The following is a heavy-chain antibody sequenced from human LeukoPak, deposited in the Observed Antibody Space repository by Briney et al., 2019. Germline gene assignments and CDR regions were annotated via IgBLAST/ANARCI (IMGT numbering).Heavy chain of an antibody. CDR3: ARDFREDVVVITSKFDY. D-gene: IGHD3-22*01. V-gene: IGHV4-39*07. Sequence: KPSETLSLTCTVSGGSISSSSYYWGWIRQPPGKGLEWIGSFYYSGSTYYNPSLKSRVTISVDTSKNQFSLKLSSVTAADTAVYYCARDFREDVVVITSKFDYWGQGTLVTVSS. J-gene: IGHJ4*02. CDR1: GGSISSSSYY. CDR2: FYYSGST.